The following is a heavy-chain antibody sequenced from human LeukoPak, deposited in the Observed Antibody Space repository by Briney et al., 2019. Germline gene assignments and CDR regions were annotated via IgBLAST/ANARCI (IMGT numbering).Heavy chain of an antibody. J-gene: IGHJ4*02. D-gene: IGHD3-10*01. CDR3: ARGDLLWFGELLSSFDY. V-gene: IGHV3-21*01. Sequence: GGSLRLSCAASGFTFSSYSMNWVRQAPGKGLEWVSSISSSSSYIYYADSVKGRFTISRDNAKNTLYLQMNSLRAEDTAVYYCARGDLLWFGELLSSFDYWGQGTLVTVSS. CDR1: GFTFSSYS. CDR2: ISSSSSYI.